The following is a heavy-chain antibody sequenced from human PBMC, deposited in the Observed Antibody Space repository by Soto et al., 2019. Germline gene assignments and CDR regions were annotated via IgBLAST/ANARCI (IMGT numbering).Heavy chain of an antibody. V-gene: IGHV3-7*01. CDR1: GFTFSSYS. J-gene: IGHJ4*02. CDR3: ARLLGDVTTFDN. Sequence: PGGSLRLSCAASGFTFSSYSMSWVRQAPGKGLEWVASIKYDGSEKYYADSVKGRFTISRDNAKNSLYIQMNSLRAEDTAVFYCARLLGDVTTFDNWGQGTLVTVS. CDR2: IKYDGSEK. D-gene: IGHD3-10*01.